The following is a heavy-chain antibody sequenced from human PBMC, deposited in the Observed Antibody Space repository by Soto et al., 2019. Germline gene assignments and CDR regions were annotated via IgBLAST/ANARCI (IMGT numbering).Heavy chain of an antibody. CDR1: GGYMSKFY. Sequence: QVQVQESGPGLVKPSETLSLTCSVSGGYMSKFYWSWIRKTAGKGLEWMGRVYATGTSDYNPSLRSRIAMSVDISKKTFSLRLRSVTAADTGMYYCVRDGSKTLRDCFDPWGQGILVTVSS. CDR3: VRDGSKTLRDCFDP. D-gene: IGHD4-17*01. V-gene: IGHV4-4*07. CDR2: VYATGTS. J-gene: IGHJ5*02.